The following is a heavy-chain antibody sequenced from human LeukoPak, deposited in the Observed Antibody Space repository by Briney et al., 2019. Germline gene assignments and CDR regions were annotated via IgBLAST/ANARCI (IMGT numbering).Heavy chain of an antibody. Sequence: ASVKVSCKASGYTFAKYAMNWVRQAPGQGLEFMGWINTGTRNPTYAQDFTGRFVFSLDTSVNTAYLQITSLKAEDTAVYYCASIGSLFDYWGQGTLVTVSS. CDR3: ASIGSLFDY. J-gene: IGHJ4*02. CDR1: GYTFAKYA. CDR2: INTGTRNP. V-gene: IGHV7-4-1*02. D-gene: IGHD1-26*01.